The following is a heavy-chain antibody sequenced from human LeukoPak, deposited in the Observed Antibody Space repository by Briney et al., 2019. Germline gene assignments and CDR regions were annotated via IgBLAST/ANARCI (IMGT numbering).Heavy chain of an antibody. CDR1: GFTFSTYS. D-gene: IGHD5-12*01. Sequence: GSLRLSCAASGFTFSTYSMKWVRQAPGKGLEWVSYISDSGAMYYADSVRGRFTISRENAQNSLFLQMNSLRAEATAVYYCARDGGYRGYDADCWGQGTLVTVSS. V-gene: IGHV3-48*01. J-gene: IGHJ4*02. CDR3: ARDGGYRGYDADC. CDR2: ISDSGAM.